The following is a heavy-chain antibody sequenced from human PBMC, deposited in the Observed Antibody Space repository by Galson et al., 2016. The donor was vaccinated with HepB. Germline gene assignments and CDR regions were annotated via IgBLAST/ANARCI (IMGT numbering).Heavy chain of an antibody. Sequence: TLSLTCTVSGGSITSGNPHWSWIRQHPGKGLEWIGYILYTGNIYYNPPLKSRVSMSVDTSKNQFSLKLTSVTAADTAVYYCARRPGFPSYYGMDVWGNGTTVTVSS. D-gene: IGHD2-21*01. CDR3: ARRPGFPSYYGMDV. CDR2: ILYTGNI. J-gene: IGHJ6*04. CDR1: GGSITSGNPH. V-gene: IGHV4-31*03.